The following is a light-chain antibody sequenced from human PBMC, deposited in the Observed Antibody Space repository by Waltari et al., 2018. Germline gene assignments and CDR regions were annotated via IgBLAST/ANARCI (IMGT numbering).Light chain of an antibody. J-gene: IGLJ7*01. CDR2: YND. CDR3: ATWDVSLGGVL. V-gene: IGLV1-47*02. Sequence: QSVLTQPPSASEAAGKSVTISCSGGSSNIGSKSVSWYQQLPGTAPKLLIYYNDHRASGVSDRFSGSKSGTSASLAISGLQTAEEADYYCATWDVSLGGVLFGGGTRLTVL. CDR1: SSNIGSKS.